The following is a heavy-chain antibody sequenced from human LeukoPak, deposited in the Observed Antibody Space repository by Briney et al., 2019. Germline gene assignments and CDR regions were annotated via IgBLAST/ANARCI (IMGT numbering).Heavy chain of an antibody. J-gene: IGHJ4*02. CDR2: IESKTDGGTT. CDR3: TTYGSGRKFDY. Sequence: PGGSLRLSCAASGFSFSDAWMSWVRQIAGKGLKWVGRIESKTDGGTTDYAAPVKGRFTISRDDSTNTLYLQMNSLKSEDTAVYYCTTYGSGRKFDYWGQGILVTVSS. CDR1: GFSFSDAW. D-gene: IGHD3-10*01. V-gene: IGHV3-15*04.